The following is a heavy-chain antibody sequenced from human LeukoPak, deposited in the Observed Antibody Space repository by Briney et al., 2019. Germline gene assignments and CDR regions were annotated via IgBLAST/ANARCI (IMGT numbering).Heavy chain of an antibody. CDR1: GFAFSTYA. CDR2: ITSDSNTR. J-gene: IGHJ4*02. Sequence: GGSLRLSCAASGFAFSTYAMNWVRHAPGKGLEWVSFITSDSNTRYYADSMKGRFTISRDNAENSLYLQMHSLSAEDTAVYYFARAGMGGSFHKWGERTLVT. CDR3: ARAGMGGSFHK. V-gene: IGHV3-48*01. D-gene: IGHD2-15*01.